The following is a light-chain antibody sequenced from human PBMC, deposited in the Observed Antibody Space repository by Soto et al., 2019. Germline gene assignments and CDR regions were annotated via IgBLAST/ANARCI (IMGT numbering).Light chain of an antibody. CDR3: NSYTSISTHV. CDR2: EVS. CDR1: SSDVGGYNY. Sequence: QSVLTQPASVSGSPGQSITISCTGTSSDVGGYNYVSWYQQHPGKAPKLMIYEVSNRPSGVSNRFSGSKSGNTASLTISGLQAEDEADYYCNSYTSISTHVFGTGTKVTVL. V-gene: IGLV2-14*01. J-gene: IGLJ1*01.